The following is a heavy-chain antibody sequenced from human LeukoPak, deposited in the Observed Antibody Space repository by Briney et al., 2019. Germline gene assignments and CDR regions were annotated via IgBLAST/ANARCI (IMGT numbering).Heavy chain of an antibody. CDR1: GGSISSSSYY. J-gene: IGHJ4*02. Sequence: PSETLSLTCTVSGGSISSSSYYWGWIRQPPGKGLEWIGSIYYSGSTYYNPSLKSRVTISVDTSKNQFSLKLSSGTAADTAVYYCARRRAAAGTWYFDYWGQGTLVTVSS. V-gene: IGHV4-39*01. CDR2: IYYSGST. D-gene: IGHD6-13*01. CDR3: ARRRAAAGTWYFDY.